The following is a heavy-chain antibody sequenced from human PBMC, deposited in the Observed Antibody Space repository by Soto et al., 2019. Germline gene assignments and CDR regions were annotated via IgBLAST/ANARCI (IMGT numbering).Heavy chain of an antibody. CDR3: TTDEGEMNLYYYDSSGYYYSY. J-gene: IGHJ4*02. V-gene: IGHV3-15*07. Sequence: GGSLRRSCAASGFTFSNAWMNWVREAPGKGLEWVGRIKSKTDGGTTDYAAPVKGRFTISRDDSKNTLYLQMNSLKTEDTAVYYCTTDEGEMNLYYYDSSGYYYSYWGQGT. CDR2: IKSKTDGGTT. D-gene: IGHD3-22*01. CDR1: GFTFSNAW.